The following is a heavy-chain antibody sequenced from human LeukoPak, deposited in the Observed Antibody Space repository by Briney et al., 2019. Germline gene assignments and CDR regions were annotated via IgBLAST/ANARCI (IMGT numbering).Heavy chain of an antibody. Sequence: ASVKVSCKASGGTFSSYAISWVRQAPGQGLEWMGRIIPILGIANYAQKFQGRVTITADTSTSTAYMELSSLRSEDTAVYYCAREGQSGIVVVPAAPGWFDPWGQGTLVTVSS. CDR2: IIPILGIA. CDR1: GGTFSSYA. J-gene: IGHJ5*02. D-gene: IGHD2-2*01. V-gene: IGHV1-69*04. CDR3: AREGQSGIVVVPAAPGWFDP.